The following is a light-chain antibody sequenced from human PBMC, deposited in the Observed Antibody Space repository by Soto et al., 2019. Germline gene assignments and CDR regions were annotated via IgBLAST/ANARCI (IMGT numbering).Light chain of an antibody. V-gene: IGLV1-47*02. Sequence: QSALTQPPSASGTPGQMVTISCCGSSSNIGSNYVSWYQALPGTAPKLFIHSNHQRPSGVPDRFYGSKYGTSASLAISGLRSEDAADYHCATWDDDLSRFVFGSGTKVTVL. J-gene: IGLJ1*01. CDR1: SSNIGSNY. CDR2: SNH. CDR3: ATWDDDLSRFV.